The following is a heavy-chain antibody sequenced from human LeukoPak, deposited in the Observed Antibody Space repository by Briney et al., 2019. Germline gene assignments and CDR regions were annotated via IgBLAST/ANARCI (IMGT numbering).Heavy chain of an antibody. Sequence: GGSLRLSCAASGFTFSSYAMHRVRQAPGKGLEWVAVISYDGSNKYYADSVKGRFTISRDNSKNTLYLQMNSLRAEDTAVYYCASAGRFLEWLFPFLDYWGQGTLVTVSS. CDR1: GFTFSSYA. V-gene: IGHV3-30-3*01. D-gene: IGHD3-3*01. CDR3: ASAGRFLEWLFPFLDY. CDR2: ISYDGSNK. J-gene: IGHJ4*02.